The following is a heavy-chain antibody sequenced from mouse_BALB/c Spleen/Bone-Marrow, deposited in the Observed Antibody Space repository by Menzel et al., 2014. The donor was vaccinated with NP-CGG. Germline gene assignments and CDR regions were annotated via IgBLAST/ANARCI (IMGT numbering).Heavy chain of an antibody. CDR2: IWAGGST. CDR3: ARKYYGSLYAMDY. Sequence: VKLVESGPGLVAPPQSLSITCTVSGFSLTSYGVHWVRQPPGKGLAWLGVIWAGGSTNYNSALMSRLSISKDNSKSQVFLKMTSLQTDDTAMYYCARKYYGSLYAMDYWGQGTSVTVSS. J-gene: IGHJ4*01. D-gene: IGHD1-1*01. CDR1: GFSLTSYG. V-gene: IGHV2-9*02.